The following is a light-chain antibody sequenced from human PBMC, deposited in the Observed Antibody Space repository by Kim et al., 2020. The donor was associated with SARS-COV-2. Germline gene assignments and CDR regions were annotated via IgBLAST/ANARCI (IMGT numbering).Light chain of an antibody. CDR3: SSYTLSSTYV. J-gene: IGLJ1*01. CDR2: DVT. V-gene: IGLV2-14*03. Sequence: QSALTQPASVSGSPGQSITISCTGTSSDVGNYNYVSWYQHHPGEVPKLMIYDVTERLSGVSNRFSGSKSGNTASLTISGLQAEDEADYYCSSYTLSSTYVFGSETKVTVL. CDR1: SSDVGNYNY.